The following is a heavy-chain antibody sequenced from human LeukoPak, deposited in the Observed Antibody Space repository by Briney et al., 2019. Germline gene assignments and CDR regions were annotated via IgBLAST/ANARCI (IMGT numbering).Heavy chain of an antibody. D-gene: IGHD4-17*01. CDR1: GNTFTGYY. CDR3: ARDGDYGDYDPNFDY. CDR2: INPNSGGT. J-gene: IGHJ4*02. V-gene: IGHV1-2*06. Sequence: GASVKVSCKASGNTFTGYYMHWVRQAPGQGLEWMGRINPNSGGTNYAQKFQGRVTMTRDTSISTAYMELSRLRSDDTAVYYCARDGDYGDYDPNFDYWGQGTLVTVSS.